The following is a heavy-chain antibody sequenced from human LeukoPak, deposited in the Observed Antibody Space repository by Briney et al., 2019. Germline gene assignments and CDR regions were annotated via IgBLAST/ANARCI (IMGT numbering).Heavy chain of an antibody. CDR1: GFSFSSYW. CDR2: INSDGSTT. CDR3: ARRLNYGDYGSDY. J-gene: IGHJ4*02. Sequence: GGSLRLSCAASGFSFSSYWMHWVRQAPGKGLVWVSQINSDGSTTNYADSVKGRFTISRDNAKNSLYLQMNSLRAEDTAVYYCARRLNYGDYGSDYWGQGTRVTVSS. D-gene: IGHD4-17*01. V-gene: IGHV3-74*01.